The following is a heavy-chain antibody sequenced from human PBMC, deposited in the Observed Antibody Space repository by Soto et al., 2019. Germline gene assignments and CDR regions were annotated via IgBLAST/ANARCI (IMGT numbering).Heavy chain of an antibody. CDR2: IYYSGST. D-gene: IGHD6-19*01. J-gene: IGHJ4*02. CDR1: GGSISSSSYY. V-gene: IGHV4-39*01. Sequence: SETLSLTCTVSGGSISSSSYYWGWIRQPPGKGLEWIGSIYYSGSTYYNPSLKSRVTISVDTSKNQFSLKLSSVTAADTAVYYCARQDEYSSGFDYWGQGTLVTVSS. CDR3: ARQDEYSSGFDY.